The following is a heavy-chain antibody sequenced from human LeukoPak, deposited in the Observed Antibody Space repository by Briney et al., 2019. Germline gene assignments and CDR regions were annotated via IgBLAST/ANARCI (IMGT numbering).Heavy chain of an antibody. Sequence: GASVKVSCKASGYTFTSYAMHWVRQAPGQRLEWMGWINAGNGNTKYSQKFQGRVTITRDTSASTAYMELSSLRSEDTAVYYCAREAHTTPVSRYYYYYYMDVWGKGTTVTVSS. CDR3: AREAHTTPVSRYYYYYYMDV. CDR2: INAGNGNT. J-gene: IGHJ6*03. CDR1: GYTFTSYA. V-gene: IGHV1-3*01. D-gene: IGHD1-1*01.